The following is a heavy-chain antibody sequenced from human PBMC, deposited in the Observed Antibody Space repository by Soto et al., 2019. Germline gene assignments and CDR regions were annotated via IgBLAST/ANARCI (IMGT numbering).Heavy chain of an antibody. CDR1: GGSISSSSYY. CDR2: IYYSGST. J-gene: IGHJ4*02. D-gene: IGHD4-17*01. CDR3: ARRLTVTTTLVDYFDY. Sequence: ERRSRTGPGSGGSISSSSYYWGWIRQPPGKGLEWIGSIYYSGSTYYNPSLKSRVTISVDTSKNQFSLKLSPVTAADTAVYYCARRLTVTTTLVDYFDYWGQGTMVTV. V-gene: IGHV4-39*01.